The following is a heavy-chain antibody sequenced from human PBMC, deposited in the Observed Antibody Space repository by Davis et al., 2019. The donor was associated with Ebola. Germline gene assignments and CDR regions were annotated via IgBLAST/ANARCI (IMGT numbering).Heavy chain of an antibody. CDR2: INPNSGGT. V-gene: IGHV1-2*02. Sequence: ASVKVSCKASGYTFTGYYIHWVRQAPGQGLDWMGWINPNSGGTNYAQKFQGRVTMTRDTSISTAYMELSRLRSDDTAVYYCARVGLDGRYYYYYMDVWGKGTTVTVSS. CDR1: GYTFTGYY. J-gene: IGHJ6*03. CDR3: ARVGLDGRYYYYYMDV. D-gene: IGHD5-24*01.